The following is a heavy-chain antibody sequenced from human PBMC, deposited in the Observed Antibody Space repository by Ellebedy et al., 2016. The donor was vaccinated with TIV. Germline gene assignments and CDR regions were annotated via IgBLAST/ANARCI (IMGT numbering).Heavy chain of an antibody. CDR1: GFTFSSYW. CDR3: ARDPNGLLFDP. Sequence: PGGSLRLSCAASGFTFSSYWMSWVRQAPGKGLEWVSYISSSGSTIYYADSVKGRFTISRDNAKNSLYLQMNSLRAEDTAVYYCARDPNGLLFDPWGQGTLVTVSS. J-gene: IGHJ5*02. CDR2: ISSSGSTI. V-gene: IGHV3-48*04. D-gene: IGHD2-15*01.